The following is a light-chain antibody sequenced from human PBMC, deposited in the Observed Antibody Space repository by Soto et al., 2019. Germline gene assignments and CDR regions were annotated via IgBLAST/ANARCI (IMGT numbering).Light chain of an antibody. V-gene: IGLV1-40*01. CDR1: SSNIGAGYD. Sequence: QSVLTQPPSVSGAPGQRVTISCTGSSSNIGAGYDVHWYQQLPGTAPKLLIYGNSNRPSGVPDRFSGSKSGTSASLSISGLRSEDEVYYYCAACHNSLSGYVFGTGTKVTV. J-gene: IGLJ1*01. CDR3: AACHNSLSGYV. CDR2: GNS.